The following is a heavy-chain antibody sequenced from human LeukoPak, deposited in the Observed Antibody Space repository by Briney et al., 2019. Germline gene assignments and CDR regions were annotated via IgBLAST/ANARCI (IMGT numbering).Heavy chain of an antibody. CDR1: GYTFTSYY. CDR3: ARDGRYRSGWSFDY. J-gene: IGHJ4*02. Sequence: GASVKVSCKASGYTFTSYYIHWVRQAPGQGLEWMGIINPFNGDTTYAQRFQGRLTLTSDTSPSTVDVELTSLRSDDTAVYYCARDGRYRSGWSFDYWGQGTQVTVSS. V-gene: IGHV1-46*01. D-gene: IGHD6-19*01. CDR2: INPFNGDT.